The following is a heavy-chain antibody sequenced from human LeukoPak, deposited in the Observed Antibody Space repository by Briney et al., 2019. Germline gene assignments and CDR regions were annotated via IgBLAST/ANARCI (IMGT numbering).Heavy chain of an antibody. J-gene: IGHJ4*02. CDR2: IVVGSGNT. CDR1: GFTFTSSA. V-gene: IGHV1-58*01. D-gene: IGHD3-9*01. Sequence: ASLKVSCKASGFTFTSSAVQWVRQTRGQRLEWIGWIVVGSGNTNYAQKFQERVTITRDMSTSTAYMELSSLRSEDTAVYYCAAIPLPDSRYFDWLTFDYWGQGTLVTVSS. CDR3: AAIPLPDSRYFDWLTFDY.